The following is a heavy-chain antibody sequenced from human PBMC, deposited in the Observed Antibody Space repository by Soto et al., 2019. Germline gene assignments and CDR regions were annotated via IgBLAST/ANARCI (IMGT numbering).Heavy chain of an antibody. J-gene: IGHJ6*02. Sequence: SVKVSCKTSGDNFRKNVFTWVRQAPGQGLEWMGGTIPALGKTHYIEKFQGRVTTTVDDATRTVYMEVRDLTSEDTAIYYCATGPFRPSAMDVWGQGTTVTVSS. V-gene: IGHV1-69*10. CDR1: GDNFRKNV. CDR2: TIPALGKT. D-gene: IGHD3-10*01. CDR3: ATGPFRPSAMDV.